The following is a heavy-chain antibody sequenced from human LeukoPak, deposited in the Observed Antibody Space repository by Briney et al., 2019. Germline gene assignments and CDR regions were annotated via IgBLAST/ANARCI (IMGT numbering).Heavy chain of an antibody. CDR3: ARDRVGGDLTGVSLY. J-gene: IGHJ4*01. CDR1: GYPFDNFG. V-gene: IGHV1-18*01. D-gene: IGHD4-17*01. CDR2: ISAYNGST. Sequence: GAAVKVSCKASGYPFDNFGLTWVRQAPGQGLEWMGGISAYNGSTHYAKKFRGRLTLTTETSTSTAYLELRSLKSDDTAVYYCARDRVGGDLTGVSLYWGQGTLVTVSS.